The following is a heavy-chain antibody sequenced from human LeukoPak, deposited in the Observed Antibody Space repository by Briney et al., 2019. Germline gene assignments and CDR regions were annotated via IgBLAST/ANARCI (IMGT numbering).Heavy chain of an antibody. D-gene: IGHD5-24*01. CDR1: GFTFSRHW. Sequence: PGGSLRLSCATSGFTFSRHWMSWVRQAPGKGLEWVANINQDGSGKYYVDSVKGRFTISRDNSKNTLYLQMTSLRAEDTAVYYCAKRHGDAYSYVDYWGQGTLVAVSS. J-gene: IGHJ4*02. CDR3: AKRHGDAYSYVDY. CDR2: INQDGSGK. V-gene: IGHV3-7*03.